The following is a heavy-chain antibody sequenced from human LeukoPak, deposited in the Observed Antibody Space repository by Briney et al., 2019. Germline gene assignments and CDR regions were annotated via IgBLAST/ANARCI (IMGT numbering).Heavy chain of an antibody. CDR2: IRYDGSNK. Sequence: GGSLRLSCAASGFTFSSYGMHWVRQAPGKGLECVAFIRYDGSNKYYADSVKGRFTVSRDNSKNTLYLQMNSLRAEDTAVYYCAKRPSSSSPIDYWGQGTLVTVSS. V-gene: IGHV3-30*02. D-gene: IGHD6-13*01. J-gene: IGHJ4*02. CDR1: GFTFSSYG. CDR3: AKRPSSSSPIDY.